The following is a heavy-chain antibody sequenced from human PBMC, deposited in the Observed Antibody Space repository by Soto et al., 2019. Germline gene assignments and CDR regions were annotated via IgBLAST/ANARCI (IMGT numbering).Heavy chain of an antibody. J-gene: IGHJ4*02. CDR3: AREALMWYDSSRYYYFDY. V-gene: IGHV3-74*01. CDR1: GFTFSSYW. Sequence: PGGSLRLSCAASGFTFSSYWMHWVRQAPGKGLVWVSRINSDGSSTSYADSVKGRFTISRDNAKNTLYLQMNSLRAEDTAVYYCAREALMWYDSSRYYYFDYWGQGTLVTVCS. D-gene: IGHD3-22*01. CDR2: INSDGSST.